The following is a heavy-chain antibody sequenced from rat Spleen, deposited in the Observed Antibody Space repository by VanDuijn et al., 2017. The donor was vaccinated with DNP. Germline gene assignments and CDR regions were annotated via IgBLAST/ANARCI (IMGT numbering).Heavy chain of an antibody. CDR3: TKPASYGGFWFAH. CDR1: GVTFSDFN. D-gene: IGHD1-11*01. Sequence: EVQLVESGGGLVQPGRSLKLSCAAAGVTFSDFNMAWVRQVPKKGLEWVATILYDGSVTYYGDSVKGRFTISRDNEKSTLYLQMESLRSEDTATYYCTKPASYGGFWFAHWGQGTLVTVSS. CDR2: ILYDGSVT. V-gene: IGHV5-7*01. J-gene: IGHJ3*01.